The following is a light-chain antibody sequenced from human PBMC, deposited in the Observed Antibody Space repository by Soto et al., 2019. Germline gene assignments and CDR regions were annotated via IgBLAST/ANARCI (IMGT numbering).Light chain of an antibody. J-gene: IGKJ3*01. CDR3: QQSYSTPFT. Sequence: DIQMTQSPSSLSASVGDRVTITCRASQSISSYLNWYQQKPGKAPKLRIYAASSLQSGVPSRFSGSGSGTDFTLTISSLQPEDFATYYCQQSYSTPFTFGHGTKVYIK. CDR1: QSISSY. CDR2: AAS. V-gene: IGKV1-39*01.